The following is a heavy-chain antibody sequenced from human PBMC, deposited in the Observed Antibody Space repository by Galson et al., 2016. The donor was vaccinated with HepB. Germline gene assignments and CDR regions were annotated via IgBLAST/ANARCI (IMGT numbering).Heavy chain of an antibody. Sequence: SLRLSCAASGFTFSTYSMTWVRQAPGKGLEWISYISSSSSESFYADSVKGRFTISRDNAKNSLYLKMSSLTDDDTAVYYCVRGEIVTLPYYYVGMDVWGQRAPVTVSS. J-gene: IGHJ6*02. CDR1: GFTFSTYS. V-gene: IGHV3-48*02. CDR3: VRGEIVTLPYYYVGMDV. D-gene: IGHD1-26*01. CDR2: ISSSSSES.